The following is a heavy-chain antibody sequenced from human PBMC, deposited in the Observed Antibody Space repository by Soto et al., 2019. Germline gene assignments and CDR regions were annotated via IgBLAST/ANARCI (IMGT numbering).Heavy chain of an antibody. D-gene: IGHD4-17*01. V-gene: IGHV1-69*01. CDR2: IIPLFGTA. CDR1: GGTFSSYA. J-gene: IGHJ4*02. Sequence: QVQLVQSGAEVKKPGSSVKVSCKASGGTFSSYAISWVRQAPGQGLEWMGGIIPLFGTANYAQKFQGRVTITADESTSTAYMELSSLRSEDTAVYYCAREGAYGGNPDFDYWGQGTLVTVSS. CDR3: AREGAYGGNPDFDY.